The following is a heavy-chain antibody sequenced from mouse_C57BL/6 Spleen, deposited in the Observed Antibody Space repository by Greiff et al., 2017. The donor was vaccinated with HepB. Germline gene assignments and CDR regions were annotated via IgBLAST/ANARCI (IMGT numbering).Heavy chain of an antibody. V-gene: IGHV5-12*01. D-gene: IGHD1-1*01. J-gene: IGHJ4*01. Sequence: DVMLVESGGGLVQPGGSLKLSCAASGFTFSDYYMYWVRQTPEKRLEWVAYISNGGGSTYYPDTVKGRFTISRDNAKNTLYLQMSRLKSEDTAMYYCAREAYYYGSSYSYAMDYWGQGTSVTVSS. CDR3: AREAYYYGSSYSYAMDY. CDR1: GFTFSDYY. CDR2: ISNGGGST.